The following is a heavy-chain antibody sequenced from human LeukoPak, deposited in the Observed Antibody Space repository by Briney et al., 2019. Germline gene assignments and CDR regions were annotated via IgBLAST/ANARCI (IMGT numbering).Heavy chain of an antibody. Sequence: PGGSLRLSCAASGFTVSSNYMSWVRQAPGKGLEWVSVIYSGGSTYYADSVKGRFTISRDNSKNTLYLQMNSLRAEDTAVYYCATGYIAAAGPYYYDMDVWGQGTTVTVSS. CDR2: IYSGGST. J-gene: IGHJ6*02. V-gene: IGHV3-66*01. D-gene: IGHD6-13*01. CDR1: GFTVSSNY. CDR3: ATGYIAAAGPYYYDMDV.